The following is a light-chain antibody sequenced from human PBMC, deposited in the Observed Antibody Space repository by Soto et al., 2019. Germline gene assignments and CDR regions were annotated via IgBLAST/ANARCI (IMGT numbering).Light chain of an antibody. CDR3: QQSDSTPA. V-gene: IGKV1-39*01. CDR2: AAS. Sequence: DIQMTQSPSSLSASVGDRVTITCRASQSISSYLNWYQQKPGKAPKLLIYAASSLQSGVPSRFSGSGSGTDVTLTISTLQPEDVATYYCQQSDSTPAFGGGTKVEIK. CDR1: QSISSY. J-gene: IGKJ4*01.